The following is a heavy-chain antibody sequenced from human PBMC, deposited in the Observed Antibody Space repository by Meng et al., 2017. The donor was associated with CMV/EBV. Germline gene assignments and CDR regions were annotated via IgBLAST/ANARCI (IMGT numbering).Heavy chain of an antibody. CDR3: ARDPGVVATNYFDY. CDR2: ISSSSSTI. V-gene: IGHV3-11*04. J-gene: IGHJ4*02. D-gene: IGHD5-12*01. CDR1: GFTFSDYY. Sequence: GESLKISCAASGFTFSDYYMSWIRQAPGKGQEWVSYISSSSSTIYYADSVKGRFTISRDNAKNSLYLQMNSLRAEDTAVYYCARDPGVVATNYFDYWGQGTLVTVSS.